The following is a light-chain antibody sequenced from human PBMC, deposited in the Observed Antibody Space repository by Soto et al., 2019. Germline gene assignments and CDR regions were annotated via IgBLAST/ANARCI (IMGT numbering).Light chain of an antibody. V-gene: IGKV3D-15*01. CDR3: QQYNSWPPIT. CDR1: HSVSSN. CDR2: GAS. J-gene: IGKJ5*01. Sequence: IVLTQYTATLSFSPAEGATLSCRASHSVSSNLAWYQQKPGQAPRLLIYGASTRATGIPARLSGSGSGREFTLTIISLQSEDFVVYYCQQYNSWPPITFGQGT.